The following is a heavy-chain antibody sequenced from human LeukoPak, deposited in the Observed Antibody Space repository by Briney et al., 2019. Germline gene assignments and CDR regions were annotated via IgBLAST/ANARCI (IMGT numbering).Heavy chain of an antibody. CDR2: VNPNSGGT. D-gene: IGHD3-10*01. J-gene: IGHJ6*03. Sequence: ASVKVSCKASGYTFIGYYVHWVRQAPGQGLEWMGWVNPNSGGTDYAQKFQGRITMTRETSISIAYMELNSLRSDDTAVYYCARGDMVRGLYYMDVWGRGTTVTVSS. CDR1: GYTFIGYY. V-gene: IGHV1-2*02. CDR3: ARGDMVRGLYYMDV.